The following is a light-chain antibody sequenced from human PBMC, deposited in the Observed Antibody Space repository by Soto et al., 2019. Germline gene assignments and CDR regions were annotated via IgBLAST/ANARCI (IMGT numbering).Light chain of an antibody. CDR2: GAS. V-gene: IGKV3-15*01. Sequence: EIVMTQSPVILSVSLGERATLSCRASQNVNSDLAWYQQKPGQAPRILIYGASTRATDIPARISGSGSGTDFTLTINGLQSEDFAVYYCQQYNKWPPLYTFGQGTKLEIK. J-gene: IGKJ2*01. CDR1: QNVNSD. CDR3: QQYNKWPPLYT.